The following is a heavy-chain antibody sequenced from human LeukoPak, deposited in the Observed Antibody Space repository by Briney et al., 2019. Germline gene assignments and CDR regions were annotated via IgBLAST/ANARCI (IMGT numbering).Heavy chain of an antibody. D-gene: IGHD1/OR15-1a*01. CDR2: IYYSGSI. CDR1: GGSISGYY. CDR3: VRNTLGHYDAFDI. V-gene: IGHV4-59*01. Sequence: ASETLSPTCTVSGGSISGYYWSWIRQPPGKGLEWIGYIYYSGSINYNSSLKSRVAISVDTSRNQFSLKLSSMTAADTAVYYCVRNTLGHYDAFDIWGQGTMVTVSS. J-gene: IGHJ3*02.